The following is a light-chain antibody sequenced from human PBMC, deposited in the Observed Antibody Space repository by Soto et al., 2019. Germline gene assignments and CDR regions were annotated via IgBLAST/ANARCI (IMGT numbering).Light chain of an antibody. J-gene: IGKJ1*01. CDR3: QQYYGTLPA. Sequence: DIVMTQSPDSLAVSLGERATINCKSSQSILYSSNNKHSLAWYQQKPGQPPKLLIYWASTRESGVPDRFSGSGSGTDFTLTICSLQAEDVAVYYCQQYYGTLPAFGQGTKVEIK. CDR2: WAS. V-gene: IGKV4-1*01. CDR1: QSILYSSNNKHS.